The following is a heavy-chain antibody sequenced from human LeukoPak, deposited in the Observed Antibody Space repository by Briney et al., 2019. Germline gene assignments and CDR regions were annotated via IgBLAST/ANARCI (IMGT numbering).Heavy chain of an antibody. V-gene: IGHV3-7*05. D-gene: IGHD3-16*01. CDR2: IKQDGREE. CDR3: ARGGSYALDAFDI. J-gene: IGHJ3*02. Sequence: GGSLRLSCAASGSIFSRYWMSWVRRAPGKGLHWVANIKQDGREEYYEASVKGRFTISRDNAKTSVYLQMSSLRAEDTAVYYCARGGSYALDAFDIWGQGTMVTVSS. CDR1: GSIFSRYW.